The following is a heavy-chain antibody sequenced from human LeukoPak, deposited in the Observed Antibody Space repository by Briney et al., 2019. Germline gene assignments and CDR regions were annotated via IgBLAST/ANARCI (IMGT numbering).Heavy chain of an antibody. CDR1: GGSISGYY. CDR2: MYETGHT. V-gene: IGHV4-59*08. J-gene: IGHJ4*02. Sequence: SEILSLTCSVSGGSISGYYWSWIRQPPGQGLEWIGYMYETGHTMYNSSLKSRVTMSLDTSRNYFSLSLSSVTAADTAVYYCARHPFATPFDYWGPGTLVTVSS. D-gene: IGHD2-15*01. CDR3: ARHPFATPFDY.